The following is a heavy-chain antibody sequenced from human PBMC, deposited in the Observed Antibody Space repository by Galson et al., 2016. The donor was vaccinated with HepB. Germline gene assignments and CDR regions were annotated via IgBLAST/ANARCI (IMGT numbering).Heavy chain of an antibody. V-gene: IGHV4-34*01. D-gene: IGHD2-8*01. J-gene: IGHJ6*02. CDR2: INHGGGS. CDR3: GGRGVYLDKLTGKYLYYQGVVV. CDR1: GGSFRAYY. Sequence: SETLSLTCAVYGGSFRAYYWTWNRQSPGKGLEWIGEINHGGGSTINASFKRTVVMSIDTSKNQFSLSLTSVPAADTSVYYCGGRGVYLDKLTGKYLYYQGVVVWGQG.